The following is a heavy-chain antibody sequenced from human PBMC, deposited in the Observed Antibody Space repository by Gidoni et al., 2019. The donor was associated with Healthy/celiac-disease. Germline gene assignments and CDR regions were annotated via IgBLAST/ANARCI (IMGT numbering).Heavy chain of an antibody. V-gene: IGHV3-7*04. J-gene: IGHJ4*02. CDR1: GFTFSSYW. CDR2: IKQDGSEK. CDR3: ARDVD. Sequence: EVQLVESGGGLVQPVGSLRLSCEASGFTFSSYWMSWVRQAPGKGMEWVANIKQDGSEKYYVDFVKGRFTISRDNAKNSLYLQMNSLRAEDTAVYYCARDVDWGQGTLVTVSS. D-gene: IGHD5-12*01.